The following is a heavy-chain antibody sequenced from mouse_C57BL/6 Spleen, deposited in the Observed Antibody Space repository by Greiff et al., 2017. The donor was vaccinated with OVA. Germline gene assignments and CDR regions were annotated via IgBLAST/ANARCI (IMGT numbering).Heavy chain of an antibody. J-gene: IGHJ3*01. CDR1: GYAFSSSW. D-gene: IGHD3-2*02. V-gene: IGHV1-82*01. CDR2: IYPGNGDT. Sequence: VNVVESGPELVKPGASVKISCKASGYAFSSSWMNWVKQRPGKGLEWIGRIYPGNGDTNYNGKFKGKATLTADKSSSTAYMQLSSLTSEDSAVYFCAKQLRLPFAYWGQGTLVTVSA. CDR3: AKQLRLPFAY.